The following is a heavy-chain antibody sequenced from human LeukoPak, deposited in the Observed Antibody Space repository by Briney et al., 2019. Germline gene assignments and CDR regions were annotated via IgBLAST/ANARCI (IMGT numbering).Heavy chain of an antibody. D-gene: IGHD3-22*01. V-gene: IGHV3-11*04. CDR1: GFTFSDYY. CDR2: ISSSGSTM. J-gene: IGHJ4*02. Sequence: GGSLRLSCAASGFTFSDYYMSWIRQAPGKGLEWVSYISSSGSTMYYADSVKGRFTISRDNAKNSLYLQMNSLRAEDTAVYYCARGYYDSSGYYYFDYWGQGTLVTVSS. CDR3: ARGYYDSSGYYYFDY.